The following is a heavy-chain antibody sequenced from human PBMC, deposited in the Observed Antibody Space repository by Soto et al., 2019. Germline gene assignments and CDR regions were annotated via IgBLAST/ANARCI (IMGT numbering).Heavy chain of an antibody. D-gene: IGHD5-12*01. V-gene: IGHV2-5*01. J-gene: IGHJ4*02. CDR3: AHSAREVATIKRDYFAY. CDR1: GFSLSTSGVG. Sequence: SGPTLVNPTQPLTLTCTFSGFSLSTSGVGVGWIRQPPGKALEWLALIYWNDDKRYSPSLKSRLTITKDTSKNQVVLTMTNMEPAETATYYCAHSAREVATIKRDYFAYRGQGTLVT. CDR2: IYWNDDK.